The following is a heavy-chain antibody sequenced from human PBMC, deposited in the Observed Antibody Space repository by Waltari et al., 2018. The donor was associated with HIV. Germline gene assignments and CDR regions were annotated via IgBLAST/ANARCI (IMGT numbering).Heavy chain of an antibody. Sequence: EVQLVESGGGLVQPGGSLRPSCSASGFNFRNYDMNWVRQAPGNGVGWCSYISRGSAAIYQADSVKSRFTISRDNAKNSLYLQMDSLRGEDTAVYYCARDSNTTARRSGMDLWGQGTTVTVSS. CDR3: ARDSNTTARRSGMDL. J-gene: IGHJ6*02. V-gene: IGHV3-48*03. CDR2: ISRGSAAI. CDR1: GFNFRNYD. D-gene: IGHD6-6*01.